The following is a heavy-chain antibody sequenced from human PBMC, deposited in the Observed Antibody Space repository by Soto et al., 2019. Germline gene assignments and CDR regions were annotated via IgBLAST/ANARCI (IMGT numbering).Heavy chain of an antibody. D-gene: IGHD3-22*01. CDR3: ARPRGFSSGYPRYLDL. CDR2: ISSSGTTM. J-gene: IGHJ2*01. CDR1: GFTSSNYH. Sequence: QVQLVESGGGLVQPGGSLRLSCAVSGFTSSNYHMSWIRQAPGKGLEWVSHISSSGTTMYYADSVEGRFTISRDNAKNSLYLQMNSLRVDDTAVYYCARPRGFSSGYPRYLDLWGRGTLVTVSS. V-gene: IGHV3-11*01.